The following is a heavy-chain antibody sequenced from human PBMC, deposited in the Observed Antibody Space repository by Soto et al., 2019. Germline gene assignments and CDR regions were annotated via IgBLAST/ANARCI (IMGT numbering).Heavy chain of an antibody. Sequence: GGSLRLSCAASGFSFSSYDMHWVRQATGKGLEWVSAIGTAGDTYYPGSVKGRFTISRENAKNSLYLQMNSLRAGDTAVYYCARATGKRSLLNTAMVTGAFDVWGQGTMVTVSS. CDR3: ARATGKRSLLNTAMVTGAFDV. J-gene: IGHJ3*01. CDR2: IGTAGDT. D-gene: IGHD5-18*01. V-gene: IGHV3-13*01. CDR1: GFSFSSYD.